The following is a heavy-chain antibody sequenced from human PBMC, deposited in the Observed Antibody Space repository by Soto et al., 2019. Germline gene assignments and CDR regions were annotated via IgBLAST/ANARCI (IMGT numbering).Heavy chain of an antibody. CDR2: IYYSGST. CDR3: ARDLGRKYGDYDWFDP. Sequence: PSETLSLTCTVSGGSISSYYWSWIRQPPGKGLEWIGYIYYSGSTNYNPSLKSRVTISVDTSKNQFSLKLSSVTAADMAVYYCARDLGRKYGDYDWFDPWGQGTLVTVSS. CDR1: GGSISSYY. D-gene: IGHD4-17*01. J-gene: IGHJ5*02. V-gene: IGHV4-59*01.